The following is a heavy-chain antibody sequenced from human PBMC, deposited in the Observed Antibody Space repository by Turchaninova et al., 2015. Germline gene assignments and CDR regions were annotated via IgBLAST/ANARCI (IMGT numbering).Heavy chain of an antibody. Sequence: QGQLQQWGAGLLKPSETLSLPCAVDGGSFSVSYWSWTPQPPGTVLEWIGEINHSGSTHYNPSLKSRVTMSVDTSKNQFSLTLSSVTAADTAVYYCARVRYTGAFDIWGRGTMVTVSS. CDR1: GGSFSVSY. CDR2: INHSGST. D-gene: IGHD1-14*01. J-gene: IGHJ3*02. CDR3: ARVRYTGAFDI. V-gene: IGHV4-34*01.